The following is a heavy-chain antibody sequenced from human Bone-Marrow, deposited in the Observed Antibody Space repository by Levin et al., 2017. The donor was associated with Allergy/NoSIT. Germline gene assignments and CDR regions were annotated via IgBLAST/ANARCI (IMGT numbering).Heavy chain of an antibody. CDR2: IYYNGDK. D-gene: IGHD3-3*01. CDR3: AHRPSPALRFLEWYFDAFDV. V-gene: IGHV2-5*01. J-gene: IGHJ3*01. CDR1: GFSLSTSGVG. Sequence: KVSGPTLVKPTQTLTLTCSFSGFSLSTSGVGVGWIRQPPGKALEWLALIYYNGDKRYSPSLKSRLTITQDTSKNQVLLTMTNVDPVDTATYYCAHRPSPALRFLEWYFDAFDVWGPGTMVTVSS.